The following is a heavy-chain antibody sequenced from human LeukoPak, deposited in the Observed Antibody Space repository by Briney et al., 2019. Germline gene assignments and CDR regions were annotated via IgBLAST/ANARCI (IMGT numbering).Heavy chain of an antibody. CDR2: INSDGSST. V-gene: IGHV3-74*01. Sequence: GGSLRLSCAASGFTFSNYWMHWVRQAPGKGLVWVSRINSDGSSTSYAGSVKGRFTISRDNAKNTLYLQMNSLRVEDTAVYYCARDYGRSRDYGMDVWGPGTTVTVSS. CDR1: GFTFSNYW. J-gene: IGHJ6*02. D-gene: IGHD3-10*01. CDR3: ARDYGRSRDYGMDV.